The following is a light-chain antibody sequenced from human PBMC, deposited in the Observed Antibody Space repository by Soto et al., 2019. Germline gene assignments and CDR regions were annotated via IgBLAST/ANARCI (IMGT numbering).Light chain of an antibody. CDR1: SSNIGAGLH. Sequence: QSVLTQPPSVSGAPGQRVTISCTGSSSNIGAGLHVHWYQQLPGTAPKLLISGNNNRPSGVPDRFSGSKSGTSASLAITGLQAEDEADYYCQSFASSLSALVCGTGTKVTVL. V-gene: IGLV1-40*01. CDR3: QSFASSLSALV. J-gene: IGLJ1*01. CDR2: GNN.